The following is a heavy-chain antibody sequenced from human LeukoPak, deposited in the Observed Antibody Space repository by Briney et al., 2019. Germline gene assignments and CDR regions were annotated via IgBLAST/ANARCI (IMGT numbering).Heavy chain of an antibody. V-gene: IGHV3-21*01. CDR1: GFTFSNYG. Sequence: GGSLRLSCAASGFTFSNYGVNWVRQAPGKGLDWVSSISSTSAYIYYADSVKGRLTISRDNAKNSLYLQMDSLRAEDTAVYYCAKSYSVTGTFPALDYWGQGTLVTVSS. D-gene: IGHD6-19*01. CDR2: ISSTSAYI. CDR3: AKSYSVTGTFPALDY. J-gene: IGHJ4*02.